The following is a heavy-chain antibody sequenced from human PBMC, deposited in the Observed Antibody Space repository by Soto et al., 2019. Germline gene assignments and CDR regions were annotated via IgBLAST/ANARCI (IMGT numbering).Heavy chain of an antibody. V-gene: IGHV1-3*01. Sequence: ASVKVSCKASGYTFTSYARHWVRQAPGQRLEWMGWINAGNGNTKYSQKFQGRVTITRDTSASTAYMELSSLRSEDTAVYYCARVLDCSGGSCYYLDYWGQGTLVTVSS. CDR1: GYTFTSYA. D-gene: IGHD2-15*01. CDR2: INAGNGNT. CDR3: ARVLDCSGGSCYYLDY. J-gene: IGHJ4*02.